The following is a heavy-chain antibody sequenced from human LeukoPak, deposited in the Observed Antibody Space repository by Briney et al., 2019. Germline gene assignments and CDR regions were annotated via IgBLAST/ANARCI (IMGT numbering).Heavy chain of an antibody. V-gene: IGHV4-59*01. CDR2: IYYSGST. J-gene: IGHJ4*02. CDR1: GGSISSYY. Sequence: PSETLSLTCTVSGGSISSYYWSWIRQPPGKGLEWIGYIYYSGSTNYNPSLKSRVTISVDTSKNQFSLKLSSVTAADTAVYYCALWRGDYVVLDYWGQGTLVTVSS. CDR3: ALWRGDYVVLDY. D-gene: IGHD4-17*01.